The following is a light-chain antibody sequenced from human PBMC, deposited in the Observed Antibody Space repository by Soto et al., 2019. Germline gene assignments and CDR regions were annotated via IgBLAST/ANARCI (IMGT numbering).Light chain of an antibody. V-gene: IGLV2-14*01. CDR2: EVS. CDR1: SSDVGVYEY. CDR3: SSNKRTSRVYV. J-gene: IGLJ1*01. Sequence: QSALTQPASVSGSAGQSSTISCTGTSSDVGVYEYVCWFQQHSGKGPKLMIYEVSNRTSGVSYRFSVSKPGITASLSSPGLQAEDETEYFCSSNKRTSRVYVCGTGTKVTVL.